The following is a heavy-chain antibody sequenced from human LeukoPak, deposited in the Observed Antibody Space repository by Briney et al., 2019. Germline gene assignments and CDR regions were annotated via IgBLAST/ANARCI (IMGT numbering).Heavy chain of an antibody. CDR3: ARDINGRGG. CDR2: ISGSGGST. Sequence: GGSLRLSCAASGFTFSSYAMSWVRQAPGKGLEWVLAISGSGGSTYYADSVKGRFTISRDNAKNSLYLQMSSLRAEDTAVYYCARDINGRGGWGQGTLVTASS. V-gene: IGHV3-23*01. D-gene: IGHD1-14*01. J-gene: IGHJ4*02. CDR1: GFTFSSYA.